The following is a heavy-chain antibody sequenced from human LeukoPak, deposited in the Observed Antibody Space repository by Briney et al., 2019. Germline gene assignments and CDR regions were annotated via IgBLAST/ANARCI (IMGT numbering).Heavy chain of an antibody. V-gene: IGHV3-33*01. D-gene: IGHD2-21*02. CDR2: IWYDGSNK. CDR3: ARDQCTYCGGDDLSYGMDV. CDR1: GFTFSSYG. J-gene: IGHJ6*02. Sequence: GGSLRLSCAASGFTFSSYGMHWVRQAPGKGLEWVAVIWYDGSNKYYADSVKGRFTISRDNSKNTLYLQMNSLRAEDTAVYYCARDQCTYCGGDDLSYGMDVWGQGTTVTVSS.